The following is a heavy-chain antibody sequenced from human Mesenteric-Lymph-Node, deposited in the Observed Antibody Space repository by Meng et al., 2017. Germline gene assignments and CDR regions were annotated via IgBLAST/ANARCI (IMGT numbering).Heavy chain of an antibody. J-gene: IGHJ3*02. Sequence: SETLSLTCTVSGGSISSYYWSWIRQSPGKGLEWIGYIYYSGSTNYNPSLKSRVTISVDTSKNQFSLKLSSLTAADTAVYYCARVVLNRVLQYFDWSPGDAFDIWGQGTMVTVSS. CDR1: GGSISSYY. CDR2: IYYSGST. D-gene: IGHD3-9*01. CDR3: ARVVLNRVLQYFDWSPGDAFDI. V-gene: IGHV4-59*01.